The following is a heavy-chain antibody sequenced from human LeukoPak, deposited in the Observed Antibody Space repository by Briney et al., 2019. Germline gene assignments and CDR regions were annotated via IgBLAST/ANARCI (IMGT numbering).Heavy chain of an antibody. CDR3: ARVLESYDYVWGSYRRHFDY. J-gene: IGHJ4*02. Sequence: SVKVSCKASGGTFSSYAISWVRQAPGQGLEWMGRIIPIFGTANYAQKFQGRVTITTDESTSTAYMELSSLRSEDTAVYHCARVLESYDYVWGSYRRHFDYWGQGTLVTVSS. CDR2: IIPIFGTA. CDR1: GGTFSSYA. V-gene: IGHV1-69*05. D-gene: IGHD3-16*02.